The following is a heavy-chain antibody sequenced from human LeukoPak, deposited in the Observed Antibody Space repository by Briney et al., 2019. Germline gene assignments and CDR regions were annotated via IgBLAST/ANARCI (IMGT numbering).Heavy chain of an antibody. V-gene: IGHV3-48*02. CDR2: IGTSSSII. Sequence: GGSLRLSCAASGFTFSSYEMNWVRQTPGKGLEWVSYIGTSSSIIYYADSVKGRFTISRDNAKNSLYLQMNSLRDEDTAVYYCARHDYAGNSGDYWGQGTLVTVSS. J-gene: IGHJ4*02. D-gene: IGHD4-23*01. CDR1: GFTFSSYE. CDR3: ARHDYAGNSGDY.